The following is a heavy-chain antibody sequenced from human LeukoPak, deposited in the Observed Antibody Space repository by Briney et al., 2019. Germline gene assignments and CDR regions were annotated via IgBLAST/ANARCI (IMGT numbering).Heavy chain of an antibody. CDR3: ATEGYSYGYVY. D-gene: IGHD5-18*01. J-gene: IGHJ4*02. Sequence: GGSLRLSCAASGFTFSSYAMSWVRQAPGKGLEWVSAISGSGGSTYYADSVKGRFTISRDNAKNSLYLQMNSLRAEDTAVYYCATEGYSYGYVYWGQGILVTVSS. CDR1: GFTFSSYA. CDR2: ISGSGGST. V-gene: IGHV3-23*01.